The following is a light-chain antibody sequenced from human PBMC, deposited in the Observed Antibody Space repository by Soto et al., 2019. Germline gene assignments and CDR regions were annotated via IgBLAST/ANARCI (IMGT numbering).Light chain of an antibody. CDR2: GAF. CDR1: QSVSSY. Sequence: EIVLTQSPATLSLSPGERATLSCRASQSVSSYLAWYQQKPGQPPRLLIYGAFNRAAGIPARFSGSGSGTDFTLTISSLEPEDSAVYYCQQRNIWPPVTFGQGTRRRL. J-gene: IGKJ5*01. CDR3: QQRNIWPPVT. V-gene: IGKV3-11*01.